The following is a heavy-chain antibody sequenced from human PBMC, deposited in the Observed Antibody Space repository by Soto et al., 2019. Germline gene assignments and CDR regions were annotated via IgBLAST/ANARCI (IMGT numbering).Heavy chain of an antibody. V-gene: IGHV4-59*08. CDR2: IYYSGST. J-gene: IGHJ4*02. D-gene: IGHD6-13*01. Sequence: SETLSLTCTVSGGSISSYYWSWIRQPSGKGLEWIGYIYYSGSTNYNPSLKSRVTISVDTSKNQFSLKLSSVTAADTAVYYCARLGAGTIDYWGQGTLVTVSS. CDR3: ARLGAGTIDY. CDR1: GGSISSYY.